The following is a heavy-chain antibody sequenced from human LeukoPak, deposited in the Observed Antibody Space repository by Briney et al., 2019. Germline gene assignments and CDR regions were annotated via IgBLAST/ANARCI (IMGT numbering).Heavy chain of an antibody. J-gene: IGHJ4*02. V-gene: IGHV3-7*04. CDR1: GFTFSNYW. CDR2: IKQDGSEK. D-gene: IGHD6-19*01. CDR3: ARGKWLVPEGEFDY. Sequence: GGSQRLSCAASGFTFSNYWMSWVRQAPGKGLEWVANIKQDGSEKYYVDSVKGRFTLSRDNAKKSSYLQMNSLRAEDTAVYYCARGKWLVPEGEFDYWGQGTLVTVSS.